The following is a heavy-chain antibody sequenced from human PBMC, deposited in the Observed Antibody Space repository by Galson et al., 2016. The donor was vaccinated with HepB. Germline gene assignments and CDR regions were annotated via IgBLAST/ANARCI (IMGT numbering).Heavy chain of an antibody. D-gene: IGHD6-19*01. CDR1: GFTFSSYA. CDR3: AKGLIAVAGPYFDS. J-gene: IGHJ4*02. CDR2: ITISGDYR. Sequence: SLRLSCAASGFTFSSYAMSWVRQAPGKGLEWVSAITISGDYRYYADSVKGRFTISRDNFKNTLYLQMTSLRAEDTAVYYCAKGLIAVAGPYFDSWGQGTLVTVSS. V-gene: IGHV3-23*01.